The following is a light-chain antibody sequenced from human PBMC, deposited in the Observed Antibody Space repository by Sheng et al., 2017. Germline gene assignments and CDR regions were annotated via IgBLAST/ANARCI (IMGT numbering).Light chain of an antibody. CDR3: QKYNSAPQT. CDR2: AAS. Sequence: DIQMTQSPSSLSASVGDRVTITCQASQDISNYLNWYQQKPGKAPKLLIYAASTLQSGVPSRFSGSESGTDFTLTISSLQPEDVATYYCQKYNSAPQTFGQGTKVEIK. V-gene: IGKV1-27*01. J-gene: IGKJ1*01. CDR1: QDISNY.